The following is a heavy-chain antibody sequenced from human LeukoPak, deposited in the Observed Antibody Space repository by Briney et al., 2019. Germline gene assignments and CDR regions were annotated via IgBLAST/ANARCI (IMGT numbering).Heavy chain of an antibody. V-gene: IGHV4-59*08. CDR2: ISYSGST. J-gene: IGHJ4*02. Sequence: SETLSLTCTVSSGSISSYYWSWVRQPPRKGLGWIGDISYSGSTNYNPSLKGRVTISVDTSKNQFSLRLSSVTAADTAVYYCARTLRSSGWTDYWGQGTLVTVSS. CDR1: SGSISSYY. CDR3: ARTLRSSGWTDY. D-gene: IGHD6-19*01.